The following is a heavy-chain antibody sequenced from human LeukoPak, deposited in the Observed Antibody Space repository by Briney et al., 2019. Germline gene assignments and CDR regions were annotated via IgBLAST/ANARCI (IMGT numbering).Heavy chain of an antibody. CDR2: IYYSGST. V-gene: IGHV4-59*01. CDR3: ARRVYSSSSYFDY. Sequence: SETLSLTCTVSGASISSYYWSWIRQPPGKGLEWIGYIYYSGSTNYNPSLKTRVTISVDTSKNQLSLKLSSVIAADTAVYYCARRVYSSSSYFDYWGQGTLVTVSS. D-gene: IGHD6-6*01. J-gene: IGHJ4*02. CDR1: GASISSYY.